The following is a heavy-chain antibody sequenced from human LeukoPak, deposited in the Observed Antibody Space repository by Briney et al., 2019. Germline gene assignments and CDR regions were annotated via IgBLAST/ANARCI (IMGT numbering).Heavy chain of an antibody. V-gene: IGHV7-4-1*02. J-gene: IGHJ5*02. CDR3: VKAYYDFWSGYQRGVVYNWFDP. CDR2: INTNTGNP. Sequence: GASVKVSCEASGYTFSSYAMNWVRQAPGQGLEWMGWINTNTGNPTYAQGFTGRFVFSLDTSVSTAYLQINSLKAEDTAVYYCVKAYYDFWSGYQRGVVYNWFDPWGQGTLVTVSS. CDR1: GYTFSSYA. D-gene: IGHD3-3*01.